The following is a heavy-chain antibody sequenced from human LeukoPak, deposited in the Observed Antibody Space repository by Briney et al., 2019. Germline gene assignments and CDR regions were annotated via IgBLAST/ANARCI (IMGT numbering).Heavy chain of an antibody. V-gene: IGHV3-30*02. CDR3: AKEGYSGYGTADY. CDR2: IFFDGSNQ. D-gene: IGHD5-12*01. Sequence: GGSLRLSCAASGFTFSSYGMDRVRQAPGKGLEWVAFIFFDGSNQYYADSVKGRFTISRDNSRSTLYLQMNSLRPEDTAVYYCAKEGYSGYGTADYWGQGTLVTVSS. J-gene: IGHJ4*02. CDR1: GFTFSSYG.